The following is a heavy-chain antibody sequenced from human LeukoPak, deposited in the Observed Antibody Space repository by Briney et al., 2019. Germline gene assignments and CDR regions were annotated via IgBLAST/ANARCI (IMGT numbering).Heavy chain of an antibody. CDR2: IYYSGST. J-gene: IGHJ5*02. CDR1: GGSISSGGYY. D-gene: IGHD4-17*01. CDR3: ARDEYGDYSNWFDP. Sequence: PSETLSLTCTVSGGSISSGGYYWSWIRQHPGKGLEWIGYIYYSGSTYYNPSLKSRVTISVDTSKNQFSLKLSSVTAADTAVYYCARDEYGDYSNWFDPWAREPWSPSPQ. V-gene: IGHV4-31*03.